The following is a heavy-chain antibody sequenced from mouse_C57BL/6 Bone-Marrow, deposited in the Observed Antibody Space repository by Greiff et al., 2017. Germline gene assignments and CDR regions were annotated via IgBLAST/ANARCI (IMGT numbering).Heavy chain of an antibody. J-gene: IGHJ4*01. Sequence: QVQLQQSGAELVKPGASVKISCKASGYAFSSYWMNWVKQRPGKGLEWIGQIYPGDGDTNYNGKFKGKATLTADKSSSTAYMQLSSLTSEDSAVYFWASSFYGNYAMDYWGQGTSVTVSS. CDR1: GYAFSSYW. D-gene: IGHD2-10*01. V-gene: IGHV1-80*01. CDR2: IYPGDGDT. CDR3: ASSFYGNYAMDY.